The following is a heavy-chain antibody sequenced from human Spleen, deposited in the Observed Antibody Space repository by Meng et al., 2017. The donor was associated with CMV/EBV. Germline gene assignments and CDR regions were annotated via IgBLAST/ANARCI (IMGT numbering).Heavy chain of an antibody. CDR3: ARSRRFGAFDY. CDR1: GSTFTSYY. Sequence: QAQLVLSGAEVKTSGASVTVSCKASGSTFTSYYMLWVRQAPGQGLEWMGIINPSGGSTSYAQKFQGRVTMTRDTSTSTVYMELSSLRSEDTAVYYCARSRRFGAFDYWGQGTLVTVSS. D-gene: IGHD3-10*01. V-gene: IGHV1-46*01. CDR2: INPSGGST. J-gene: IGHJ4*02.